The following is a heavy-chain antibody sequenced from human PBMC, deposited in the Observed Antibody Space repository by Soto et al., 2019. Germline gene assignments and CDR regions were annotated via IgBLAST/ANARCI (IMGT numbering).Heavy chain of an antibody. CDR2: IYYSGST. CDR1: GGSISSGGYY. V-gene: IGHV4-31*03. CDR3: ARMNYYDTSGYPFDY. D-gene: IGHD3-22*01. Sequence: PSETLSLTCTVSGGSISSGGYYWSWIRQHPGKGLECIGYIYYSGSTYYNPSLKSRVTISVDTSKNQFSLKLSSVTAADTAVYYCARMNYYDTSGYPFDYWGQGTLVTVSS. J-gene: IGHJ4*02.